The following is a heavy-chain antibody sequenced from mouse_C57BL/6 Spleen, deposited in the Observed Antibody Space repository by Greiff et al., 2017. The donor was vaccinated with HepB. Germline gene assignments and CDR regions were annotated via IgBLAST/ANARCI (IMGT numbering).Heavy chain of an antibody. CDR3: ARRTTVVEDFDY. Sequence: EVKLVESGGGLVKPGGSLKLSCAASGFTFSDYGMHWVRQAPEKGLEWVAYISSGSSTIYYADTVKGRFTISRDNAKNTLFLQMTSLRSEDTAMYYCARRTTVVEDFDYWGQGTTLTVSS. CDR1: GFTFSDYG. CDR2: ISSGSSTI. D-gene: IGHD1-1*01. V-gene: IGHV5-17*01. J-gene: IGHJ2*01.